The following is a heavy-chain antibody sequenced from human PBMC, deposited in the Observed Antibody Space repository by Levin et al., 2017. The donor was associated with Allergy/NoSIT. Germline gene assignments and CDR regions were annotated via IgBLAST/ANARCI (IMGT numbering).Heavy chain of an antibody. Sequence: QSQTLSLTCTVSGGSIRGNNYYWGWIRQPPGKGLEWIGYMYSTGSAYYTPSLKSRVTISLDTSKNQFSLTLTSVTAADTATYFCARQEGYFGDFFAYWGRGTLVTVSS. J-gene: IGHJ4*02. CDR3: ARQEGYFGDFFAY. D-gene: IGHD3-10*01. V-gene: IGHV4-39*01. CDR2: MYSTGSA. CDR1: GGSIRGNNYY.